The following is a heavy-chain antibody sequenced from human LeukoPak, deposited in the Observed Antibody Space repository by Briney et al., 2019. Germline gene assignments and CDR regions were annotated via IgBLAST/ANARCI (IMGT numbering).Heavy chain of an antibody. CDR3: ARDCSSSAFDI. CDR1: GFTFSDYY. J-gene: IGHJ3*02. CDR2: ISSSSGYT. D-gene: IGHD2-15*01. V-gene: IGHV3-11*06. Sequence: GGSLRLSCAASGFTFSDYYMSWIRQAPGKGLEWVSYISSSSGYTNYADSVKGRFTISRDNAKNSLYLQMNSLRAEDTAVYYCARDCSSSAFDIWGQRTMVTVSS.